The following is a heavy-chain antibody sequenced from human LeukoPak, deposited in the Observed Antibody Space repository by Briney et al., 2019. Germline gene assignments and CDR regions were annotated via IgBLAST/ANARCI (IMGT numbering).Heavy chain of an antibody. CDR2: IDPDDSDT. Sequence: GAPLQISSNGSGYSFTSYWIGWVRLLPGKGLEWMGIIDPDDSDTRYCPSFQGQVTISADKSISTAYQQWSSLKASDTAMYFCAGRAGRGGLDAFDIWGQGTMVIVSA. J-gene: IGHJ3*02. CDR3: AGRAGRGGLDAFDI. D-gene: IGHD1-26*01. CDR1: GYSFTSYW. V-gene: IGHV5-51*01.